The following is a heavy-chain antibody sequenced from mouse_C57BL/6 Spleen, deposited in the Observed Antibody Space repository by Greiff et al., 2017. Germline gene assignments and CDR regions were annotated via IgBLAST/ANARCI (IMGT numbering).Heavy chain of an antibody. CDR2: IDPEDGET. D-gene: IGHD2-1*01. CDR1: GFNIKDYY. V-gene: IGHV14-2*01. Sequence: EVMLVESGAELVKPGASVKLSCTASGFNIKDYYMHWVKQRTEQGLEWIGRIDPEDGETKYAPKFQGKATITADTSSNTAYLQLSSLTSEDTAVYYCARKTPFYYGNSYAMDYWGQGTSVTVSS. CDR3: ARKTPFYYGNSYAMDY. J-gene: IGHJ4*01.